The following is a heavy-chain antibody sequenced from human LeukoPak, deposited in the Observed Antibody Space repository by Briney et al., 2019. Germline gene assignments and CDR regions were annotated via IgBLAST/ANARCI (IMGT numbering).Heavy chain of an antibody. J-gene: IGHJ3*02. CDR1: GFTFSSYE. CDR2: ISSSGSTI. V-gene: IGHV3-48*03. CDR3: ARKYCTNGVCYGLDAFDI. D-gene: IGHD2-8*01. Sequence: GGSLRLSCAASGFTFSSYEMNWVRQAPGKGLEWVSYISSSGSTIHYADSVKGRFTISRDNAKNSLYLQMNSLRAEDTAVYYCARKYCTNGVCYGLDAFDIWGQGTMVTVSS.